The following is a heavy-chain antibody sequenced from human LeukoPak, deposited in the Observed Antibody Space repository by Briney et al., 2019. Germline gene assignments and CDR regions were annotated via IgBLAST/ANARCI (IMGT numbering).Heavy chain of an antibody. Sequence: GGSLRLSCAASGFTFSTYWMSWVRQAPGKGLEWVANIKQDGSEKYYVDSVKGRFTISTDNAKNSLYLQMNSLRAEDTAVYCCARSTRGAFDIWGQGTMVTVSS. CDR3: ARSTRGAFDI. CDR1: GFTFSTYW. D-gene: IGHD2-2*01. CDR2: IKQDGSEK. V-gene: IGHV3-7*01. J-gene: IGHJ3*02.